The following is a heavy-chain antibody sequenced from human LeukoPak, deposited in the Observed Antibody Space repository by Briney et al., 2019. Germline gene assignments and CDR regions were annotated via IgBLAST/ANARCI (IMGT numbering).Heavy chain of an antibody. J-gene: IGHJ4*02. CDR3: ARGATAMASNDY. CDR1: GFTFSDYY. D-gene: IGHD5-18*01. CDR2: ISANNGNT. V-gene: IGHV1-18*04. Sequence: GGSLRLSCAASGFTFSDYYMSWIRQAPGQGLEWMGWISANNGNTNYAQKLQGRVTMTTDTSTSTAYMELRSLRSDDTAVYYCARGATAMASNDYWGQGTLVTVSS.